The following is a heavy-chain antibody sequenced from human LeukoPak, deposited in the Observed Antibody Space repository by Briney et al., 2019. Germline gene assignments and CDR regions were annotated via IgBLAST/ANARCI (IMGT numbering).Heavy chain of an antibody. CDR1: GFTVSSNY. Sequence: GGSLRLSCAASGFTVSSNYMSWVRQAPGKGLEWVSVIYSGGSTYYADSVKGRFTISRDNSKNTLYLQMNSLRAEDTAVYYCARGAVGTGDPTFDYWGQGTLVTVSS. J-gene: IGHJ4*02. CDR3: ARGAVGTGDPTFDY. V-gene: IGHV3-53*01. D-gene: IGHD7-27*01. CDR2: IYSGGST.